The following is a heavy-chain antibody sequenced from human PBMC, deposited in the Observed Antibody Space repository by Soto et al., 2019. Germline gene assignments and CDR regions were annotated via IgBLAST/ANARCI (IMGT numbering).Heavy chain of an antibody. Sequence: EVQLLESGGGLVQPGGSLRLSCAASGFTFSSYAMSWARQAPGKGLEWVSAISGSGGSTYYADSVKGRFTISRDNSKNTLYLQMNSLRAKDTAVSYCAKAPTNYGSGSYYYYWGQGTLVTVSS. D-gene: IGHD3-10*01. CDR2: ISGSGGST. CDR1: GFTFSSYA. J-gene: IGHJ4*02. CDR3: AKAPTNYGSGSYYYY. V-gene: IGHV3-23*01.